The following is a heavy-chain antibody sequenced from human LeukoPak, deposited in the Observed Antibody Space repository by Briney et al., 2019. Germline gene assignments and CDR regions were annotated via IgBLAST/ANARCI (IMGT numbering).Heavy chain of an antibody. D-gene: IGHD5-24*01. CDR2: ISSNGGST. Sequence: GGSLRLSCAASGFTFSSYAMHWVRQAPGKGLEYVSAISSNGGSTYYANSVKGRLTISRDNSKNTLYLQMGSLRAEDMAVYYCARLGIVEMATINDYWGQGTLVTVSS. CDR1: GFTFSSYA. CDR3: ARLGIVEMATINDY. J-gene: IGHJ4*02. V-gene: IGHV3-64*01.